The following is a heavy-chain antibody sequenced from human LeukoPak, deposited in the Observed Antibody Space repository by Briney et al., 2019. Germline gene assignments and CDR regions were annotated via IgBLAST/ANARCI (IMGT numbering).Heavy chain of an antibody. CDR3: AKDVYNYSDY. Sequence: GGSLRLSCAASGFTFSNYGMHWVRQAPGKGLEWVAVIRYGGSNKDYADFVKGRFTISRDNSKNTLHLQMNSLRAEDTAVYYCAKDVYNYSDYWGQGTLVTVSS. CDR1: GFTFSNYG. CDR2: IRYGGSNK. D-gene: IGHD5/OR15-5a*01. V-gene: IGHV3-30*02. J-gene: IGHJ4*02.